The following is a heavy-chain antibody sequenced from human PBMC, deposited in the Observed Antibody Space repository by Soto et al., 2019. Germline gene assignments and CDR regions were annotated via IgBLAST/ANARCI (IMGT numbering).Heavy chain of an antibody. CDR1: GFSLNSTAVD. V-gene: IGHV2-5*02. J-gene: IGHJ4*02. D-gene: IGHD6-13*01. CDR2: IYWDDDN. CDR3: AHGSGWLSDY. Sequence: QITLRESGPTLVKPTQTLTLTCSFSGFSLNSTAVDVNWIRQPPGKAPEWLALIYWDDDNHYSPSLNRRLTITKDTSKNQVVLTMTNMDPVDTATYYCAHGSGWLSDYWGQGTLVTVSS.